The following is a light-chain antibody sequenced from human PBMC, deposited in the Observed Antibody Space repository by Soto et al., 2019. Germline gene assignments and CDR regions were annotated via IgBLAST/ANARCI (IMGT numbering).Light chain of an antibody. Sequence: DIVMIQSPDSLAVSLGERATINCKSSQSVLYSSNNKNYLAWYQQKPGQPPKLLIYWASTRESGVPDRFSGSGSGTDFTLTISSLQAEDVAVYYCQQYYSSPPRTFGQGTKLEIK. CDR2: WAS. CDR1: QSVLYSSNNKNY. CDR3: QQYYSSPPRT. V-gene: IGKV4-1*01. J-gene: IGKJ2*01.